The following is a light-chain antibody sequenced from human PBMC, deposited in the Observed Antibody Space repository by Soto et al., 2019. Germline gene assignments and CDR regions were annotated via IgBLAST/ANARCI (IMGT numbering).Light chain of an antibody. V-gene: IGKV3-20*01. Sequence: EIALTQSPGILSLSPGERATLSCRASQSVSSSWLGWYQQKPGQAPRLLIYEASSRTTGTPDRFSGSGSGTDFTLTISRLEPEDFAVYYCQQNGRSPITFGQGTRLEIK. CDR3: QQNGRSPIT. CDR1: QSVSSSW. CDR2: EAS. J-gene: IGKJ5*01.